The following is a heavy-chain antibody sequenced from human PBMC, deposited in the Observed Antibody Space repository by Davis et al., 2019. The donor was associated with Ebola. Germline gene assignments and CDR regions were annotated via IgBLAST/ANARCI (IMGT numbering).Heavy chain of an antibody. CDR3: ATLPGYY. CDR1: GFTFSSYP. Sequence: GESLKISCAASGFTFSSYPMHWVRQAPGKGLEWVAVISYDGSNKYYADSVKGRFTISRDNSKNTLYLQMNSLRVEDTAVYYCATLPGYYWGQGTLVTVSS. J-gene: IGHJ4*02. CDR2: ISYDGSNK. V-gene: IGHV3-30*14. D-gene: IGHD1-26*01.